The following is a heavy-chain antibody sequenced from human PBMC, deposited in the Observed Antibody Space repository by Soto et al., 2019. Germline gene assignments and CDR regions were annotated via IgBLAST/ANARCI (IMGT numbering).Heavy chain of an antibody. D-gene: IGHD3-22*01. Sequence: SETLSLTCAVYGGSFSGYYWSWIRQPPGKGLEWVGEINHSGSTNYNPSLKSRVTISVDTSKNQFSLKLSSVTAADTAVYYCARGHDSSGYYFVYWGQGTLVTVSS. J-gene: IGHJ4*02. CDR3: ARGHDSSGYYFVY. CDR2: INHSGST. V-gene: IGHV4-34*01. CDR1: GGSFSGYY.